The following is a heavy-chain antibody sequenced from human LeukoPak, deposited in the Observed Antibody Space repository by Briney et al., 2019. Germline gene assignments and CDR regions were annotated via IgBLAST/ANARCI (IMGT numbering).Heavy chain of an antibody. CDR1: GGSISSYY. Sequence: SETLSLTCTVSGGSISSYYWSWIRQPPGKGLEWIGLIYTSGSTNYNPSLKSRVTISVDTSKNQFSLKLSSVTAADTDVYYCARADYSSTWSHDYYYMDVWGKGTTVTVSS. V-gene: IGHV4-4*08. CDR2: IYTSGST. D-gene: IGHD6-13*01. CDR3: ARADYSSTWSHDYYYMDV. J-gene: IGHJ6*03.